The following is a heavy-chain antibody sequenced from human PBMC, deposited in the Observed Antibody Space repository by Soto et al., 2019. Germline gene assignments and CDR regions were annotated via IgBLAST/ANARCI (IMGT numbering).Heavy chain of an antibody. Sequence: QVQLQESGPGLVKPSETLSLTCTVSGGSTTYYYWSWFRQAPGKGLEWLGYIYYTGSTNYNPSLSGRLPRAVDSPKSRCAVNRTSVTAEDTAVYYWAKGWGPGGIVVDYWGQGALVIVSS. CDR3: AKGWGPGGIVVDY. V-gene: IGHV4-59*01. CDR1: GGSTTYYY. CDR2: IYYTGST. D-gene: IGHD3-22*01. J-gene: IGHJ4*02.